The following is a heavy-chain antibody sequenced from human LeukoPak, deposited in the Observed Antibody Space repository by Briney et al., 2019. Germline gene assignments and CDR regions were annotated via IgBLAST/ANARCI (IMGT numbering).Heavy chain of an antibody. V-gene: IGHV3-23*01. D-gene: IGHD3-22*01. CDR1: GYTFSSYA. Sequence: GGSLRLSCGASGYTFSSYAMSWVRQAPGKGLEWVSAISSSGGSTHYADSVKGRFTISRDNSKNTLYLQMNSLRAEDTAVYYCAKRYYYDNSGLWDYWGQGTLVTVSS. J-gene: IGHJ4*02. CDR2: ISSSGGST. CDR3: AKRYYYDNSGLWDY.